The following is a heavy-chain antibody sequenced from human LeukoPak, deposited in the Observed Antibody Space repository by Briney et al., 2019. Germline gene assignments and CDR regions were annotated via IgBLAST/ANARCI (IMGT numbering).Heavy chain of an antibody. J-gene: IGHJ4*02. CDR2: IRYDGSNK. CDR3: AKDRRIAAALDY. V-gene: IGHV3-30*02. CDR1: GFTFSSYG. D-gene: IGHD6-13*01. Sequence: PGGSLRLSCAASGFTFSSYGMHWVRQAPGKGLEWVAFIRYDGSNKYYADSVKGRFTISRDNSKNTLYLQMNSLRAEDTAVYYCAKDRRIAAALDYWGQGTLVTVSS.